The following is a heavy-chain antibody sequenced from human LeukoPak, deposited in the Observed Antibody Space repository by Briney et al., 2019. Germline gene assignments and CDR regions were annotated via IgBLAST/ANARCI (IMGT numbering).Heavy chain of an antibody. CDR1: GFIFTNAW. V-gene: IGHV3-15*01. CDR2: MKSNPDGGTA. CDR3: TTLSYDVHY. D-gene: IGHD3-3*01. Sequence: GGSLRLSCAASGFIFTNAWMTWVRQAPGKGLEWVGRMKSNPDGGTADYAAPVKGRFTISRDDSTFTLYLQVRNLRVEDTAVYYCTTLSYDVHYWGQGTPVTVSS. J-gene: IGHJ4*02.